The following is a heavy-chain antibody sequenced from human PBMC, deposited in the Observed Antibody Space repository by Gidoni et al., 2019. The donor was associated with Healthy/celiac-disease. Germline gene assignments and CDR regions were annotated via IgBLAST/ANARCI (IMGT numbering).Heavy chain of an antibody. CDR3: RIRVPSDY. CDR2: IRSKAYGGTT. Sequence: EVQLLEFGGGLVQRWRSLSLSCTASGFTFGDYAMSWVRQAPGKGLEWVGFIRSKAYGGTTEYAASVKGRFTISRDDSKSIAYLQMNSLKTEDTAVYYCRIRVPSDYWGQGTLVTVSS. D-gene: IGHD3-10*01. J-gene: IGHJ4*02. CDR1: GFTFGDYA. V-gene: IGHV3-49*04.